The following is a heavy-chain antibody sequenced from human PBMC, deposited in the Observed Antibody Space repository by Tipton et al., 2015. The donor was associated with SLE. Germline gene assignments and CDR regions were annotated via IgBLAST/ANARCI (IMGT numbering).Heavy chain of an antibody. V-gene: IGHV4-59*11. CDR3: ARAPTHYDFWSGYYTYAFDF. CDR2: IYYSGST. J-gene: IGHJ3*01. Sequence: TLSLTCTVSGGSISSHYWSWIRQPPGKGLEWIGYIYYSGSTNYNPSLKSRVTISVGTSKNQFSLKLSSVTAADTAVYYCARAPTHYDFWSGYYTYAFDFWGQGTMVTVSS. CDR1: GGSISSHY. D-gene: IGHD3-3*01.